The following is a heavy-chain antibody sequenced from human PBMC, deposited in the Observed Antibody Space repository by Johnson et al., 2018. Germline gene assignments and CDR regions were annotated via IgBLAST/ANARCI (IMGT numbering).Heavy chain of an antibody. D-gene: IGHD3-10*01. CDR1: GFIFRDYS. Sequence: VQLVESGGGLVKPGGSLRLSCAAYGFIFRDYSMNWVRRAPGKGLEWVSFIRSSSRDIYQADSVKGRVTVSRDNAKKSLDLEMNSLRAEDTALYYCARDGYGSGMRGGFDIWGQGTMVTVSS. V-gene: IGHV3-21*01. CDR3: ARDGYGSGMRGGFDI. J-gene: IGHJ3*02. CDR2: IRSSSRDI.